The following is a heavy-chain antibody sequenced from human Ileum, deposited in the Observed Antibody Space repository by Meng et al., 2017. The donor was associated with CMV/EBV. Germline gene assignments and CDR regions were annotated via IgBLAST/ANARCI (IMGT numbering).Heavy chain of an antibody. J-gene: IGHJ6*02. D-gene: IGHD2-8*01. CDR1: GFTLSSYW. Sequence: GESLKISCAASGFTLSSYWMSWVRQAPGKGLEWVANIRQDGNENHYVDSVKGRFTISRDNAKNSLYLQMHSLRAEDTAVYYCARHNVVREIFPHSFGMDVWGQGTMVTVSS. CDR2: IRQDGNEN. CDR3: ARHNVVREIFPHSFGMDV. V-gene: IGHV3-7*01.